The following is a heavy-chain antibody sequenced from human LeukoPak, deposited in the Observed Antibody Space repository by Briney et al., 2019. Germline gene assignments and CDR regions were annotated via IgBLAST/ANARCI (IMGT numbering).Heavy chain of an antibody. J-gene: IGHJ4*02. CDR2: IYYSGST. CDR1: GGSISSYY. D-gene: IGHD3-16*01. V-gene: IGHV4-59*08. CDR3: ARLFPFSSLLSPFGYFDY. Sequence: SETLSLTCAVSGGSISSYYWSWIRQPPGKGLEWIGYIYYSGSTNYNPSLKSRVTISVDTSKNQFSLKLSSVTAADTAVYYCARLFPFSSLLSPFGYFDYWGQGTLVTVSS.